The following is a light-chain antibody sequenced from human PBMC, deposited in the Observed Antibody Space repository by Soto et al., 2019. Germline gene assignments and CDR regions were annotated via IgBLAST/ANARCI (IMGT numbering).Light chain of an antibody. CDR3: SSYTSTFTYV. CDR2: EVS. V-gene: IGLV2-14*01. Sequence: QSVLTQPASVSGSPGQSITISCSGTSSDVGRYNYVSWYQQHPGIAPKLMIYEVSNRPSGVSNRFSGSKSGDTASLTISGLQAEDEADYYCSSYTSTFTYVFGAGTKVTVL. CDR1: SSDVGRYNY. J-gene: IGLJ1*01.